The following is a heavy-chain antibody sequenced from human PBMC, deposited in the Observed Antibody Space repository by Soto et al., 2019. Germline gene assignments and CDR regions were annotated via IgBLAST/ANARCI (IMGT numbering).Heavy chain of an antibody. CDR1: GGSISSSSYY. CDR3: ARGQAGIPPIYYYYGMDV. D-gene: IGHD6-13*01. V-gene: IGHV4-39*07. J-gene: IGHJ6*02. Sequence: SETLSLTCTVSGGSISSSSYYWGWIRQPPGKGLEWIGEINHSGSTNYNPSLKSRVTISVDTSKNQFSLKLSSVTAADTAVYYCARGQAGIPPIYYYYGMDVWGQGTTVTVSS. CDR2: INHSGST.